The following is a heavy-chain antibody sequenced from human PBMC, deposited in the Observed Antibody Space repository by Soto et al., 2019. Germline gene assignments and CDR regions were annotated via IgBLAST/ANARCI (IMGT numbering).Heavy chain of an antibody. CDR3: ARDGRGRFDS. CDR1: GVSVNTGTSFYY. J-gene: IGHJ4*02. Sequence: QVQLHESGPGLVKPSETLSLTCAVSGVSVNTGTSFYYWSWVRQSPGKGLEWIGYIYYRGSTNYSPALPSRVAISIDTSKNQFSLRLTSVTAAGTAVYYCARDGRGRFDSWGQGILVTVSS. CDR2: IYYRGST. V-gene: IGHV4-61*01. D-gene: IGHD1-26*01.